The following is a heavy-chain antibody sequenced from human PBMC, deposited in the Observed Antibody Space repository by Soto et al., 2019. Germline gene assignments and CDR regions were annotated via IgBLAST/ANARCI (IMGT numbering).Heavy chain of an antibody. D-gene: IGHD2-2*01. CDR3: ARHTPYTELVPSFDI. V-gene: IGHV5-51*01. Sequence: GESLKISCKGSGYSFTSYWIGWVRQMPGKGLEWMGIIYPGDSDTRYSPSFQGQVTISADKSISTAYLQWSSLKASDTAMYYCARHTPYTELVPSFDIWGQGTMVTVSS. J-gene: IGHJ3*02. CDR2: IYPGDSDT. CDR1: GYSFTSYW.